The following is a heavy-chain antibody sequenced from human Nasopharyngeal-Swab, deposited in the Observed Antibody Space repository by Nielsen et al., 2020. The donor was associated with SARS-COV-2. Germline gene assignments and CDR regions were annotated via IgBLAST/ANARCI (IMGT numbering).Heavy chain of an antibody. V-gene: IGHV1-69*13. D-gene: IGHD2-2*01. Sequence: SVKVSCKTSGGTFSSYAINWVRQAPGQGLEWMGGIIPIFGTANYAQKFQGRVTITADESTSTVYMELSSLRSEDMAVYYCARGVVPAAMHGWFDPWGQGTLVTVSS. CDR2: IIPIFGTA. CDR3: ARGVVPAAMHGWFDP. J-gene: IGHJ5*02. CDR1: GGTFSSYA.